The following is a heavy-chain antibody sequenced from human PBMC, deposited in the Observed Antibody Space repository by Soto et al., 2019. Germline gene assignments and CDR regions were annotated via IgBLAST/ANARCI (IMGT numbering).Heavy chain of an antibody. D-gene: IGHD6-19*01. CDR2: ISENGGDT. V-gene: IGHV3-23*01. CDR3: AKDQQGGWSPHAFDY. CDR1: GLSFSSSS. Sequence: PGGSMRISCTASGLSFSSSSISWFRQTPGKGLQWVSVISENGGDTYYADSVKGRFTISRDNSKNTLYLQMSSLTAEDTPMYFCAKDQQGGWSPHAFDYWGHGSLVTVS. J-gene: IGHJ4*01.